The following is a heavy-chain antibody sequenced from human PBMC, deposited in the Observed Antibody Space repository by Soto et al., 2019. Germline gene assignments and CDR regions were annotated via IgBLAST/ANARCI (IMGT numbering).Heavy chain of an antibody. CDR1: GGSISSSSYY. Sequence: SETLSLTCTVSGGSISSSSYYWGWIRQPPGKGLEWIGSIYYSGSTYYNPSLKSRVTISVDTSKNQFSLKLSSVTAADTAVYYCARLPQGSSSTHYGMDVWGQGTTVTVSS. J-gene: IGHJ6*02. CDR3: ARLPQGSSSTHYGMDV. D-gene: IGHD6-6*01. CDR2: IYYSGST. V-gene: IGHV4-39*01.